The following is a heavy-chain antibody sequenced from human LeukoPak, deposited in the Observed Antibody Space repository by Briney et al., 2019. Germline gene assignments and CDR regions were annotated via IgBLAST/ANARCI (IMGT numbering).Heavy chain of an antibody. V-gene: IGHV3-21*01. CDR2: ISSSSSYI. CDR3: ARDPRKHSRGSYVDY. D-gene: IGHD6-19*01. CDR1: GFTFSSYS. J-gene: IGHJ4*02. Sequence: PGGSLRLSCAASGFTFSSYSMNWVRQAPGKGLEWVSSISSSSSYIYYADSVKGRFTISRDNAKNSLYLQMNSLRAEDTAVYYCARDPRKHSRGSYVDYWGQGTLVTVSS.